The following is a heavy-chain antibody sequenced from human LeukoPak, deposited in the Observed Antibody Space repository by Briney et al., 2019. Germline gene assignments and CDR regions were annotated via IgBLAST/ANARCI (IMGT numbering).Heavy chain of an antibody. D-gene: IGHD3-10*01. CDR2: INWNGGST. CDR1: GFTFDDYG. J-gene: IGHJ6*03. V-gene: IGHV3-20*04. Sequence: PGGSLRLSCAASGFTFDDYGMSWVRQAPGKGLEWVSGINWNGGSTGYADSVKGRFTISRDNSKNSLYLQMNSLRAEDTALYYCAKDAGSYYYYMDVWGKGTTVTVSS. CDR3: AKDAGSYYYYMDV.